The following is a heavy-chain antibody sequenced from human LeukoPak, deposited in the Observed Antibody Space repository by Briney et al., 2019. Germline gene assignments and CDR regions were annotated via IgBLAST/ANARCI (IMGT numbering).Heavy chain of an antibody. CDR3: ARDGEYRLLGYAFDI. J-gene: IGHJ3*02. CDR1: GFTFSSYA. D-gene: IGHD2-2*01. Sequence: PGGSLRLSCAASGFTFSSYAMHWVRQAPGKGLEWVAVISYDGSNKYYADSVKGRFTISRDNSKNTLYLQMNSLRAEDTAVYYCARDGEYRLLGYAFDIWGQGTMVTVSS. V-gene: IGHV3-30-3*01. CDR2: ISYDGSNK.